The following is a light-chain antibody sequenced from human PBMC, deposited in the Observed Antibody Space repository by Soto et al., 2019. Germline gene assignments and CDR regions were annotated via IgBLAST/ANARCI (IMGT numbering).Light chain of an antibody. CDR3: SSYSSSRLDVV. CDR1: SSDVGGYNY. CDR2: YVS. Sequence: QSALTQPASVSGSPGQSITISCTGSSSDVGGYNYVSWYQQHPGKAPKLMIYYVSNRPSGVSNRFSGSKSGNTASLTISGLQAEDEADYYCSSYSSSRLDVVFGGGTKLTVL. V-gene: IGLV2-14*03. J-gene: IGLJ2*01.